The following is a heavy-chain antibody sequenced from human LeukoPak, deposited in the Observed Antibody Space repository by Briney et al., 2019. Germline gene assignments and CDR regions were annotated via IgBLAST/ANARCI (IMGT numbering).Heavy chain of an antibody. J-gene: IGHJ6*03. D-gene: IGHD3-3*01. CDR1: GGTFSSYA. V-gene: IGHV1-69*05. CDR3: ARGGEVTIFGVVTDYYYYYMDV. CDR2: IIPIFGTA. Sequence: GSSVKVSCKASGGTFSSYAISWVRQAPGQGLEWMGGIIPIFGTANYAQKFQGSVTITTDESTSTAYMELSSLRSEDTAVYYCARGGEVTIFGVVTDYYYYYMDVWGKGTTVTVSS.